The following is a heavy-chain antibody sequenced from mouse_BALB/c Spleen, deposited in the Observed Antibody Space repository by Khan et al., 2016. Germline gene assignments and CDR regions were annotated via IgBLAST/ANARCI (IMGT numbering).Heavy chain of an antibody. J-gene: IGHJ3*01. D-gene: IGHD2-12*01. CDR1: GFSLTGYG. Sequence: QVQLKQSGPGLVAPSQSLSITCTVSGFSLTGYGVNWVRQPPGKGLEWLGKIWGDGRTDYNSALKSRVRISKDNSKSQVFLKMNSLPTDDTANYYCSSDYDGFAYWGQGTLVIVSA. CDR3: SSDYDGFAY. CDR2: IWGDGRT. V-gene: IGHV2-6-7*01.